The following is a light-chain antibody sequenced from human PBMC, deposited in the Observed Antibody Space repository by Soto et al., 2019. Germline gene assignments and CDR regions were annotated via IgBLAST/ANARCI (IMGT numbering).Light chain of an antibody. Sequence: QSVLTQPASVSGSPGPSITIPCTGTSSDVGGYNYVSWYQQHPGKAPKLMIYDVSNRPSGVSNRFSGSKSGNTASLTISGLQAEDEADYYCSSYTSSSTRVFGTGTKVTVL. V-gene: IGLV2-14*01. J-gene: IGLJ1*01. CDR2: DVS. CDR1: SSDVGGYNY. CDR3: SSYTSSSTRV.